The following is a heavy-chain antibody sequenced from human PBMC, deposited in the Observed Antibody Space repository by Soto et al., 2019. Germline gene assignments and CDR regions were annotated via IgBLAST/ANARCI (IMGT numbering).Heavy chain of an antibody. CDR1: GFTFSSYA. CDR3: AREYLYIDF. J-gene: IGHJ4*02. V-gene: IGHV3-30-3*01. CDR2: ISYDGSNK. Sequence: GGSLRLSCAASGFTFSSYAMHWVRQAPGKGLEWVAVISYDGSNKYYADSVKGRFTISRDNSKNTLYLQMNSLRAEDTAVYYCAREYLYIDFWGQGTLVTVSS.